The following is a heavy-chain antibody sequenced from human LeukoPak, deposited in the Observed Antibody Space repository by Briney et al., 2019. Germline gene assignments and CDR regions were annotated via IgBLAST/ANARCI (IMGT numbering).Heavy chain of an antibody. D-gene: IGHD6-19*01. CDR3: ARDGAVAGTPFDY. CDR1: GFTFSGSA. J-gene: IGHJ4*02. V-gene: IGHV3-48*02. Sequence: GGSLRLSCAASGFTFSGSAMSWVRQAPGKGLEWVSYITTTSLTTYYADSVKGRCTISRDNAKNSLYPQMNSLRDEDTAVYYCARDGAVAGTPFDYWGQGTLVTVSS. CDR2: ITTTSLTT.